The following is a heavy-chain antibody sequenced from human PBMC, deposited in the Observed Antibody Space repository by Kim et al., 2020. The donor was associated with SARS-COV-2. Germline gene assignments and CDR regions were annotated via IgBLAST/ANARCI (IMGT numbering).Heavy chain of an antibody. CDR1: GYTFTSYY. CDR2: INPSGGST. J-gene: IGHJ6*02. Sequence: ASVKVSCKASGYTFTSYYMHWVRQAPGQGLEWMGIINPSGGSTSYAQKFQGRVTMTMDTSTSTVYMELSSLRSEDTAVYYCARDLTSTSQYYYYYGMDVWGQGTTVTVSS. D-gene: IGHD2-2*01. CDR3: ARDLTSTSQYYYYYGMDV. V-gene: IGHV1-46*01.